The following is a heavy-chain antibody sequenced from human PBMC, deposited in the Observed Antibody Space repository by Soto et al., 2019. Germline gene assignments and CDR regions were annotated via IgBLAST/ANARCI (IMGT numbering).Heavy chain of an antibody. D-gene: IGHD3-10*01. CDR1: GGSFSGYY. V-gene: IGHV4-34*01. CDR2: INHSGST. CDR3: ARGRAMVRGVIDY. Sequence: QVQLQQWGAGLLKPSETLSLTCAVYGGSFSGYYWSWIRQPPGKGLEGIGEINHSGSTNYNPSLKSRVTISVDTSKNQFSLKLSSVTAADTAVYYCARGRAMVRGVIDYWGQGTLVTVSS. J-gene: IGHJ4*02.